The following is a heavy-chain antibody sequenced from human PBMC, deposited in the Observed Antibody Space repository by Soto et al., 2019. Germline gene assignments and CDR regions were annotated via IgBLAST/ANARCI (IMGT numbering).Heavy chain of an antibody. J-gene: IGHJ5*02. CDR2: IYTTGSA. CDR1: GVSIKTYY. CDR3: ARDDYYDSNNWFDP. V-gene: IGHV4-4*07. Sequence: LSLTCAVSGVSIKTYYWSWIRKPAGKGLEWIGRIYTTGSANHNPSLKSRVTMSVDTSKNQVSLKLTSVTAADAGVYYCARDDYYDSNNWFDPWGQGILVTVSS. D-gene: IGHD3-9*01.